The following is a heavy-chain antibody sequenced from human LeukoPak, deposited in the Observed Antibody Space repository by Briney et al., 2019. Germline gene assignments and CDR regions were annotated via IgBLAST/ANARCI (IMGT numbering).Heavy chain of an antibody. Sequence: PGGSLRLSCAASGFTFSNYWMHWVRQAPGKRLVWVSRISRDGSRTDYADSVKGRFTISRDNAKNTLYLQMNSLRAEDTAVYYCAGETSVGYWGQGTLVTVSS. D-gene: IGHD4-23*01. CDR1: GFTFSNYW. J-gene: IGHJ4*02. CDR3: AGETSVGY. CDR2: ISRDGSRT. V-gene: IGHV3-74*01.